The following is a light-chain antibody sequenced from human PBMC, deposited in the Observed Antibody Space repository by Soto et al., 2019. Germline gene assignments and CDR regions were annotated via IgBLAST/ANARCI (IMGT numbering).Light chain of an antibody. Sequence: DIVLTQSPDSLAVSLGERATINCKSSQSVLYSSNNNNYLAWYQQKPGQPPKLLIHWASTRESGVAGRFSGSGSGTDFTLTISSLQAEDVAVYYCQQYDSSPYTFGQGTKLEMK. CDR2: WAS. J-gene: IGKJ2*01. CDR1: QSVLYSSNNNNY. V-gene: IGKV4-1*01. CDR3: QQYDSSPYT.